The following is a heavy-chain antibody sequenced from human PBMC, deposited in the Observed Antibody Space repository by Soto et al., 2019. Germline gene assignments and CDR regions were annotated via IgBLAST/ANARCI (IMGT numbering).Heavy chain of an antibody. V-gene: IGHV1-18*01. CDR3: ARGGAWYYDILTGYAQWYYGMDV. J-gene: IGHJ6*02. D-gene: IGHD3-9*01. CDR2: ISAYNGNT. CDR1: GYTFTNYG. Sequence: ASVKVSCQASGYTFTNYGISWVRQAPGQGLEWMGWISAYNGNTNYAQKFQGWVTMTRDTSISTAYMELSRLRSDDTAVYYCARGGAWYYDILTGYAQWYYGMDVWGQGTTVTVSS.